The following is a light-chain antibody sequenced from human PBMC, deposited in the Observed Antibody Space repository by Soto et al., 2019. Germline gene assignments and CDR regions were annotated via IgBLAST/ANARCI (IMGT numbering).Light chain of an antibody. CDR2: DAS. Sequence: EIVLTQSPATLSLSPGERATLSCRASQSVSSYLAWYQQKPGQAPRLLIYDASNRATGVSARFSGSGSGTDFTLTISSLEPEDFAVYYCQQRNDWRRGTFGQGTRLEIK. J-gene: IGKJ5*01. CDR1: QSVSSY. V-gene: IGKV3-11*01. CDR3: QQRNDWRRGT.